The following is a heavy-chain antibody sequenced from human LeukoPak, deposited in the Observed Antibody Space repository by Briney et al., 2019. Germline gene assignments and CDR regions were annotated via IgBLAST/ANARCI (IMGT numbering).Heavy chain of an antibody. J-gene: IGHJ4*02. CDR3: AREGVGASKFFDY. Sequence: TNCAQKFQGRVTITADESTSTAYMELSSLRFEDTAVYYCAREGVGASKFFDYWGQGTLVTVSS. D-gene: IGHD1-26*01. CDR2: T. V-gene: IGHV1-69*01.